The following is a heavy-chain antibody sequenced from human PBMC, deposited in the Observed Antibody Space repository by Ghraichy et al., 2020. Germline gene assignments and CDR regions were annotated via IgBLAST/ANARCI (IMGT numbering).Heavy chain of an antibody. CDR2: ISSGSSTI. J-gene: IGHJ5*02. V-gene: IGHV3-48*04. CDR3: ARSPGGSYNWFDP. D-gene: IGHD3-10*01. Sequence: LSLTCEASSFTFSSYTMNWVRQAPGKGLEWVSYISSGSSTIYYADSVKGRFTISRDNAKNSLFLEMNSLRAEDTAVYYCARSPGGSYNWFDPWGQGTLVTVAS. CDR1: SFTFSSYT.